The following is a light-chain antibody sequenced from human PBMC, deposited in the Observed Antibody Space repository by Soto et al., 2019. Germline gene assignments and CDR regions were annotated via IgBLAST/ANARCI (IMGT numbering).Light chain of an antibody. V-gene: IGKV1-27*01. CDR2: AAS. CDR1: QGISNY. Sequence: DIPMTQSPSSLSASVGDRVTITCRASQGISNYLAWHQQKPGKVPKLLIYAASTLQSGVPSRFSGSVSGTDFALTISSLHPEDVATHYCQKYNSAPLTFGQGTKVEI. CDR3: QKYNSAPLT. J-gene: IGKJ1*01.